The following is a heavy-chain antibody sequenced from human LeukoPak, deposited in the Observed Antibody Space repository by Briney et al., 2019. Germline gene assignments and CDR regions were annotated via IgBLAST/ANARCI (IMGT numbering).Heavy chain of an antibody. CDR1: GDSVSGYY. J-gene: IGHJ4*02. D-gene: IGHD3-22*01. CDR3: ARLPDDSSGYYLYYFDY. Sequence: PSETLSLTCGVSGDSVSGYYWSWIRRPPEKGLEWIGYIHSSGSTNYSPSLKSRLALSVDTSKNQFSLNLNSVTAADTAVYYCARLPDDSSGYYLYYFDYWGQGTLVTVSS. CDR2: IHSSGST. V-gene: IGHV4-59*08.